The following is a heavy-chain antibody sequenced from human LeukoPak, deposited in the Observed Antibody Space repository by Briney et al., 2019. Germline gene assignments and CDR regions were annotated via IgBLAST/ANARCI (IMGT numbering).Heavy chain of an antibody. CDR3: AKLHNLNCDY. J-gene: IGHJ4*02. Sequence: GGSLRLSCAASGFTFSDYAMCWVRQAQGTGLEWVSTISGGGGTTYYVDSVKGRFTISRDNSKNTFFLQMNNLRPEDTAIYYCAKLHNLNCDYWGLGTLVTVSS. V-gene: IGHV3-23*01. CDR2: ISGGGGTT. D-gene: IGHD1-14*01. CDR1: GFTFSDYA.